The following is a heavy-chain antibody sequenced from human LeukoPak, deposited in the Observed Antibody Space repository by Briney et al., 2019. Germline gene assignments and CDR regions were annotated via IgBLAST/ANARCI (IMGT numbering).Heavy chain of an antibody. D-gene: IGHD2-8*01. Sequence: PGGSLRLSSAPSGVAFRDALMSSGLEAPGTRLRAWANMNQDVSAKGYVDSVTGRFTIPRDNARNSLFLQMGSLRPEDTAVYYCATCTHWVDGDVWGQGTTVTVSS. CDR2: MNQDVSAK. CDR3: ATCTHWVDGDV. J-gene: IGHJ6*02. CDR1: GVAFRDAL. V-gene: IGHV3-7*01.